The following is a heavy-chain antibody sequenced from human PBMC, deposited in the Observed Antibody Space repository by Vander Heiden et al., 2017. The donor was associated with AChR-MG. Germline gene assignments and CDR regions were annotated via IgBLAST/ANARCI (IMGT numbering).Heavy chain of an antibody. V-gene: IGHV4-61*01. CDR3: ARLIAVAGPNWFDP. J-gene: IGHJ5*02. CDR1: GGSLSGVSYC. CDR2: IYYSGST. D-gene: IGHD6-19*01. Sequence: QVHLQESGAGLAKPSEALSLTCTVPGGSLSGVSYCWSWIRQPPGKGLEWIGYIYYSGSTNYNPSLKSRVTISVDTSKNQFSLKLSSVTAADTAVYYCARLIAVAGPNWFDPWGQGTLVTVSS.